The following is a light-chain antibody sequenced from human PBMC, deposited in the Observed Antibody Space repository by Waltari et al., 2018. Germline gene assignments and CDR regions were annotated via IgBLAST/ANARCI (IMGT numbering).Light chain of an antibody. V-gene: IGLV4-69*01. CDR1: SGHSSNI. CDR2: VNSDGSH. Sequence: QLVLTQSPSASASLGASVKLTCTLSSGHSSNIIARLQQQPGKGPRYLMLVNSDGSHRKRDEIPDRFSGSSSGAERYLTISSLQSEDEADYYCETGGHGTWVFGGGTKLTVL. J-gene: IGLJ3*02. CDR3: ETGGHGTWV.